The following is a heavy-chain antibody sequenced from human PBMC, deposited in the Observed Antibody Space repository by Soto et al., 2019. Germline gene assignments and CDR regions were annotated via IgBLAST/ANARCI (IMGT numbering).Heavy chain of an antibody. J-gene: IGHJ6*02. D-gene: IGHD2-2*01. V-gene: IGHV1-69*13. Sequence: SVKVSCKASGGTFSSYAISWVRQALGQGLEWMGGIIPIFGTANYAQKFQGRVTITADESTSTAYMELSSLRSEDTAVYYCARVNNCSSTSCYQDYYYYGMDVWGQGTTVTVSS. CDR1: GGTFSSYA. CDR2: IIPIFGTA. CDR3: ARVNNCSSTSCYQDYYYYGMDV.